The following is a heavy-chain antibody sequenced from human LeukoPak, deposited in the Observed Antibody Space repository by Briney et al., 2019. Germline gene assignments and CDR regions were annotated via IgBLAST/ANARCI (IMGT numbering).Heavy chain of an antibody. CDR1: GGSISSYY. CDR3: AGPSGYSYGAFDY. D-gene: IGHD5-18*01. V-gene: IGHV4-59*01. J-gene: IGHJ4*02. Sequence: SETLSLTCTVSGGSISSYYWSWIRQPPGKGLEWIGYIYYSGSTNYNPSLKSQVTISVDTSKNQFSLKLSSVTAADTAVYYCAGPSGYSYGAFDYWGQGTLVTVSS. CDR2: IYYSGST.